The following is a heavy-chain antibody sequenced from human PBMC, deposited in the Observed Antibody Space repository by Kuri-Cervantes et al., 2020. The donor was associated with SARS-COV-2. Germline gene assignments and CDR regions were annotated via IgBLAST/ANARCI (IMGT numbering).Heavy chain of an antibody. CDR3: AREGGRYNWNFRVFG. D-gene: IGHD1-7*01. V-gene: IGHV1-69*05. CDR1: GGAFSSYP. J-gene: IGHJ4*02. Sequence: SVKVSCKASGGAFSSYPLSWVRQAPGQGLEWMGEINPMFHKANFAEEFQGRVTLTTDESTSTAYMELSSLTSQDTAVYYCAREGGRYNWNFRVFGWGQGTVVTVSS. CDR2: INPMFHKA.